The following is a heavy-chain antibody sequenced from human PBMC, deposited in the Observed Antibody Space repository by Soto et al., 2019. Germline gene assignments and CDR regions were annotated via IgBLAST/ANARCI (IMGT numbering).Heavy chain of an antibody. CDR3: ATAGRKQWLVTWYPGYMDG. V-gene: IGHV1-24*01. D-gene: IGHD6-19*01. Sequence: ASVKVSCKVSGYTLTELSMHWVRQAPGKGLEWMGGFDPEDGETIYAQKFQGRVTMTEDTSTDTAYMELSSLRSEDTAVYYCATAGRKQWLVTWYPGYMDGWGKGITVTVAS. J-gene: IGHJ6*03. CDR2: FDPEDGET. CDR1: GYTLTELS.